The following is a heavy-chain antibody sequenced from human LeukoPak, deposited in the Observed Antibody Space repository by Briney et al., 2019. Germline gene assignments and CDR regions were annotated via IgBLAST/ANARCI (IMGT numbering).Heavy chain of an antibody. CDR3: AKGSKAVLFTRDHYMDV. J-gene: IGHJ6*03. V-gene: IGHV3-48*01. CDR1: GFTFSSYS. CDR2: IGISSSTI. Sequence: PGGSLRLSCAASGFTFSSYSMNWVRQAPGKGLEWVSYIGISSSTIDYADSVKGRFTISRDNSKNTLYLHMNSLRAEDTAVYFCAKGSKAVLFTRDHYMDVWGKGTTVTISS. D-gene: IGHD6-19*01.